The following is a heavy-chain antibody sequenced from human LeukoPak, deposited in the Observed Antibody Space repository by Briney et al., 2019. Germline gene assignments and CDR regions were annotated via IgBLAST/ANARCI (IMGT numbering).Heavy chain of an antibody. CDR2: MNPNSGNT. D-gene: IGHD1-26*01. V-gene: IGHV1-8*02. Sequence: ASVKVSCKASGYTFTSYDINWVRQATGQGLEWMGWMNPNSGNTGYAQKLQGRVTMTTDTSTSTAYMELRSLRSDDTAVYYCARDPTLGWELLGSFDYWGQGTLVTVSS. J-gene: IGHJ4*02. CDR1: GYTFTSYD. CDR3: ARDPTLGWELLGSFDY.